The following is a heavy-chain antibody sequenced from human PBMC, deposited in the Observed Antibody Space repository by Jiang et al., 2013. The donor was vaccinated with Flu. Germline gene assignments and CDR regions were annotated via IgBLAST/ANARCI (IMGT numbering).Heavy chain of an antibody. D-gene: IGHD3-9*01. CDR2: IIPVFGTI. CDR3: ARGKYYDILTGYYTDYYYYYGMDV. J-gene: IGHJ6*02. Sequence: SGAEVKKPGSSVKVSCKASGGSFSYSSVNWVRQAPGQGLEWMGGIIPVFGTINYAQKFQGRVTIIVDESTSTAYMELTSLISDDTAVYYCARGKYYDILTGYYTDYYYYYGMDVWGQGTTVTGLL. CDR1: GGSFSYSS. V-gene: IGHV1-69*01.